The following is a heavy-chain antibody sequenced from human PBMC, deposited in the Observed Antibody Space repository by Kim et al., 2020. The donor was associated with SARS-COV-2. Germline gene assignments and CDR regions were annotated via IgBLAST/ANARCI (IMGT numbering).Heavy chain of an antibody. D-gene: IGHD3-3*02. V-gene: IGHV4-31*03. CDR1: GGSISSGGYY. CDR3: AGGGRIFGVVTRPFDY. CDR2: IYYSGSP. Sequence: SETLSLTCTVSGGSISSGGYYWSWIRQHPGKGLEWSGYIYYSGSPYYNPSLKSRVTLPVDTSKNQFSLKLSSVTAADTAVYYCAGGGRIFGVVTRPFDYWGQGTLVTVSS. J-gene: IGHJ4*02.